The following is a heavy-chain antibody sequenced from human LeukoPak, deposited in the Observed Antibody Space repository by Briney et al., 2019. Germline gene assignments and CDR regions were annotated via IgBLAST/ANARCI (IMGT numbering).Heavy chain of an antibody. CDR3: ARTPETYDSSGPLPAAFDY. J-gene: IGHJ4*02. CDR1: GGSFSGYY. Sequence: PSETLSLTCAVYGGSFSGYYWSWIRQPPGKGLEWNGEINHSGSTNYNPSLKSRVTISVDTSKNQFSLKLSSVTAADTAVYYCARTPETYDSSGPLPAAFDYWGQGTLVTVSS. CDR2: INHSGST. D-gene: IGHD3-22*01. V-gene: IGHV4-34*01.